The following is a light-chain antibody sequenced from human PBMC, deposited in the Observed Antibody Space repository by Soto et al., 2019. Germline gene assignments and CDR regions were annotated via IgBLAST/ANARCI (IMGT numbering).Light chain of an antibody. CDR2: DAS. V-gene: IGKV1-5*01. CDR1: QSISSW. Sequence: DIQMTQSPSTLSASVGDRVTITFRASQSISSWLAWYQQKPGKAPKLLIYDASSLESGVPQRFSGSGSGTEFTLTISSLQPGDVATYYCQEYDTVRLTFGGGTKVDIK. J-gene: IGKJ4*01. CDR3: QEYDTVRLT.